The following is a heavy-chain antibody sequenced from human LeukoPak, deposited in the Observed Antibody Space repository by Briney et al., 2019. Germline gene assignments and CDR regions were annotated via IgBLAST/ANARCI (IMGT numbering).Heavy chain of an antibody. CDR3: ARGDHDAGGRELPIDY. J-gene: IGHJ4*02. V-gene: IGHV1-46*01. CDR1: GYTFTTYY. CDR2: INPSGGST. D-gene: IGHD4-23*01. Sequence: ASVKVPCKASGYTFTTYYMHWVRQAPGQGLEWMGVINPSGGSTTYAQNFQGRVTMTRDTSTSTVYMELSSLRSEDTAVYYCARGDHDAGGRELPIDYWGQGTLVTVSS.